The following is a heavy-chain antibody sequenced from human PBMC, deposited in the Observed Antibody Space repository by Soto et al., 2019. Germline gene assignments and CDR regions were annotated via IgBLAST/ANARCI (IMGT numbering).Heavy chain of an antibody. D-gene: IGHD6-19*01. CDR2: ISGSGGST. Sequence: GGSLRLSCAASGFTFSSYAMSWVRQAPGKGLEWVSAISGSGGSTYYADSVKGRFTISRDNSKNTLYLQMNSLRAEDTAVYYFAKLYSSGWDRDYYYYYGMDVWGQGTTVTVSS. J-gene: IGHJ6*02. CDR3: AKLYSSGWDRDYYYYYGMDV. CDR1: GFTFSSYA. V-gene: IGHV3-23*01.